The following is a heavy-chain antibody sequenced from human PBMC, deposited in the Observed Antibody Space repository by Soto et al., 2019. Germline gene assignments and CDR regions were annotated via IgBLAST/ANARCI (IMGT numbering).Heavy chain of an antibody. V-gene: IGHV3-33*01. Sequence: QVQLVESGGGVVQPGRSLRLSCAASGFTFSSYGMHWVRQAPGKGLEWVAVIWYDGSNKYYADSVKGRFTISRDNSKNTLYLQMISLRAADSAVYYCARDQDRGLHSGYSYVPYYGMDVCVHGTTVTVSS. CDR1: GFTFSSYG. J-gene: IGHJ6*02. D-gene: IGHD5-18*01. CDR3: ARDQDRGLHSGYSYVPYYGMDV. CDR2: IWYDGSNK.